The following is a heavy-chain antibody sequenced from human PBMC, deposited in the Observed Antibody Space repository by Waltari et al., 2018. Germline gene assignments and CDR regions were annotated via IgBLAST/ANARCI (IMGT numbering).Heavy chain of an antibody. Sequence: QVQLVQSGAEVKKPGASVRVSCRTSGYMFTDYYMHWVRQAPGQGLEWMGCNNPKKGATYSAQKFQGRLTMTMDTSITTFYMDLSGLRSDDAAMYFCARLSEVWGQGTLVTVSS. V-gene: IGHV1-2*02. CDR1: GYMFTDYY. J-gene: IGHJ4*02. CDR2: NNPKKGAT. CDR3: ARLSEV.